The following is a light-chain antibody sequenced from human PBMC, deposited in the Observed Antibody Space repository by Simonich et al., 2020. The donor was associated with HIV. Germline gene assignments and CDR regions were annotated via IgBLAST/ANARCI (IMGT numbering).Light chain of an antibody. V-gene: IGKV4-1*01. CDR2: WTS. Sequence: DIVMTQSPDSLAVSLGERATINCKSSQSVLYSSNNKNYLAWYQQKPGQPPKLLIYWTSTRESGVPDRFSGSGSLTDFTLTISSLQPDDFATYYCQQYNSYPLTFGGGTKVEIK. CDR3: QQYNSYPLT. J-gene: IGKJ4*01. CDR1: QSVLYSSNNKNY.